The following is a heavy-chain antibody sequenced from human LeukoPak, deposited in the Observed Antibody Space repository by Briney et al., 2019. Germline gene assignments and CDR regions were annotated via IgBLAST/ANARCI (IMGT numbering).Heavy chain of an antibody. J-gene: IGHJ4*02. CDR3: AREDYYNSGGYYLDY. CDR2: IYYSGST. D-gene: IGHD3-22*01. Sequence: SETLSLTCTVSGGSFSTSIYYWGWIRQPPGKGLEWIGNIYYSGSTYYNPSLKSRVTISVDTSKNQFSLKLSSVTAADTAVYFCAREDYYNSGGYYLDYWGQGTLVTVSS. V-gene: IGHV4-39*07. CDR1: GGSFSTSIYY.